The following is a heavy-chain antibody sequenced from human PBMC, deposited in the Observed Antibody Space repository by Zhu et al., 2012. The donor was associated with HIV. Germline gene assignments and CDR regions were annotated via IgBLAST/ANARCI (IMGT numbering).Heavy chain of an antibody. J-gene: IGHJ4*02. CDR1: GGSISSYY. D-gene: IGHD3-3*01. CDR2: IYTSGST. V-gene: IGHV4-4*09. CDR3: ARRGVVRAHYYFDY. Sequence: QVQLQESGPGLVKPSETLSLTCTVSGGSISSYYWSWIRQPPGKGLEWIGYIYTSGSTNYNPSLKSRVTISVDTSKNQFSLKLSSVTAADTAVYYCARRGVVRAHYYFDYWGQGTLVTVSS.